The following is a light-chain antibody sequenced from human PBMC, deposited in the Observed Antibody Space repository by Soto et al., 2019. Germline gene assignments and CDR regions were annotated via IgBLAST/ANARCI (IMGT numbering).Light chain of an antibody. CDR3: QQYNSYPVT. CDR1: QSISTW. J-gene: IGKJ4*01. CDR2: QAS. Sequence: DIQMTQSPSTLSASVGDSVTTTCRASQSISTWLAWYQQKPGKAPKLLIYQASILQSGVPSRFSGCGSGTVFTLTITCLQPDDFATYYCQQYNSYPVTFGGGTRVEIQ. V-gene: IGKV1-5*03.